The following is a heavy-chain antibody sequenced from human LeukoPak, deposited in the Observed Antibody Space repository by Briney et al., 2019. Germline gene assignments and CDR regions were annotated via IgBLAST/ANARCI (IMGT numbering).Heavy chain of an antibody. CDR3: ARDSHRGCSSTSCYFASFDP. D-gene: IGHD2-2*01. V-gene: IGHV1-69*04. J-gene: IGHJ5*02. Sequence: SLKVSCKASGGTFSSYAISWVRQAPGQGLEWMGRIISILGIANYAQKFQGRVTITADKSTSTAYMELSSLRSEDTAVYYCARDSHRGCSSTSCYFASFDPWGQGTLVTVSS. CDR2: IISILGIA. CDR1: GGTFSSYA.